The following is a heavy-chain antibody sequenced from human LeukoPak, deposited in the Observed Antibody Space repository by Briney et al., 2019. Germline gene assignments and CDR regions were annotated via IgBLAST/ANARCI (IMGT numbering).Heavy chain of an antibody. D-gene: IGHD3-10*01. CDR3: VTQGSRGEFDF. V-gene: IGHV3-74*01. CDR2: IISDGSMT. Sequence: PGGSLTLPCAACGLTLSNQWMHWARQAPGKGLVWVSCIISDGSMTNYADSVKGRFTISRDNAKNTLYMQMKSLRTDDTAVYYCVTQGSRGEFDFWGRGTRVTVSA. J-gene: IGHJ4*02. CDR1: GLTLSNQW.